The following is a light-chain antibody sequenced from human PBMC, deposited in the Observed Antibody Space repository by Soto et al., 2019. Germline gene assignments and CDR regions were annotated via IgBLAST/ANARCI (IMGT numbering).Light chain of an antibody. J-gene: IGKJ2*01. CDR2: AAS. V-gene: IGKV3-15*01. CDR3: HQYNSWPYT. Sequence: EIVMTQSPATLSLSPGERATLSCRASQSVNINLAWYQQRPGQAPRVLIYAASTRATGVPDRFSGSGSGTEFTLTISSLQPEDFVVHYCHQYNSWPYTFGQGTKVERK. CDR1: QSVNIN.